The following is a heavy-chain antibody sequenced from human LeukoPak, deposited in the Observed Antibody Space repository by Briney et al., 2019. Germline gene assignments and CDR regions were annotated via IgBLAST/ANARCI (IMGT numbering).Heavy chain of an antibody. D-gene: IGHD5-12*01. CDR1: GLTVSSSY. CDR2: FSGSGGST. CDR3: AKHLIGSGCFDY. J-gene: IGHJ4*02. V-gene: IGHV3-23*01. Sequence: HPGGSLRLSCAASGLTVSSSYMSWVRQAPGKGLEWVSTFSGSGGSTFYADSVKGRFTISRDNSKNTLYLQMNSLRAEDTAVYYCAKHLIGSGCFDYWGRGTLVTVSS.